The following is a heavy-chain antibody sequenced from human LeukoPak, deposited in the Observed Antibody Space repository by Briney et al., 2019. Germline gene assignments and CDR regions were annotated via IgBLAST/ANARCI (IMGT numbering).Heavy chain of an antibody. CDR2: IIPILGIA. D-gene: IGHD6-19*01. CDR3: ASFIAVAGQSSFDY. CDR1: GGTVSSYA. Sequence: VASVKVSCKASGGTVSSYAISWVRQAPGQGLEWMGRIIPILGIANYAQKFQGRVTITADKSTSTAYMELSSLRSEDTAVYYCASFIAVAGQSSFDYWGQGTLVTVSS. V-gene: IGHV1-69*04. J-gene: IGHJ4*02.